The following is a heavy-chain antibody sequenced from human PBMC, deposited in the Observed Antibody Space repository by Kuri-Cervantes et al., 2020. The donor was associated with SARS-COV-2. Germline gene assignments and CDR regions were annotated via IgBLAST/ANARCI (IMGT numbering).Heavy chain of an antibody. CDR3: AREEWLHIHDAFDI. J-gene: IGHJ3*02. CDR2: IKQDGSEK. V-gene: IGHV3-7*04. CDR1: AFCFSSYW. D-gene: IGHD5-24*01. Sequence: GGSLRLSCAASAFCFSSYWMSWVRQAPGKGLEWVANIKQDGSEKYYVDSVKGRFTISRDNAKNSLYLQMNSLRAEDTAVYYCAREEWLHIHDAFDIWGQETMVTVSS.